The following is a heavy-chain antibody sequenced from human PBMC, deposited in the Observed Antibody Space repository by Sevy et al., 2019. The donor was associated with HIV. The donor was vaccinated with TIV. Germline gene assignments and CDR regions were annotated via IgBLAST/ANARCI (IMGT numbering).Heavy chain of an antibody. CDR3: AKDLAGPGRRYFDY. CDR1: GFTFSNVG. CDR2: IRYDGSDK. V-gene: IGHV3-30*02. J-gene: IGHJ4*02. Sequence: GGSLRLSCTASGFTFSNVGMHWVRQVPGKGLEGVTFIRYDGSDKYYEASVKGRFTISRDDSKNTLYLQMDSLRPEATAIYYCAKDLAGPGRRYFDYWGQGTLVTVSS. D-gene: IGHD6-13*01.